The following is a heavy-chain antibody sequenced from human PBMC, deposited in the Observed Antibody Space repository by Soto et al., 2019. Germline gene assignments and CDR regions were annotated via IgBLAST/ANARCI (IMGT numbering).Heavy chain of an antibody. CDR1: GYTFTGYY. D-gene: IGHD2-15*01. CDR3: ARERSAAAFDI. CDR2: INPNSGGT. J-gene: IGHJ3*02. Sequence: ASLKVSCKASGYTFTGYYMHWVRQAPGQGLEWMGWINPNSGGTNYAQKLQGWVTMTRDTSISTAYMELSRLRSDDTAVYYCARERSAAAFDIWGQGTMVTVSS. V-gene: IGHV1-2*04.